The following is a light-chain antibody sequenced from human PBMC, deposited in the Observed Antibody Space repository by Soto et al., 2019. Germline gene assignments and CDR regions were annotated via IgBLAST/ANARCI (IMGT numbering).Light chain of an antibody. CDR2: AAS. J-gene: IGKJ1*01. Sequence: DIQMTQSPSSLSASVRDRVTITCRASQGISNYLAWYQQKPGKVPKLLIYAASTLQAGVPSRFSGSGSGTDFTLTISSLQPADVATYYCHKYYSAPWTFGQGTKVEIK. CDR3: HKYYSAPWT. V-gene: IGKV1-27*01. CDR1: QGISNY.